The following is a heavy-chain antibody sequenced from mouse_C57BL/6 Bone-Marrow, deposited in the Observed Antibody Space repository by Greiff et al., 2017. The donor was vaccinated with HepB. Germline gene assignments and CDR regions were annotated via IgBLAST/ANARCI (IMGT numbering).Heavy chain of an antibody. D-gene: IGHD2-5*01. J-gene: IGHJ3*01. CDR3: TRRGYSNLGAY. Sequence: VKLQESGAELVRPGASVTLSCKASGYTFTDYEMHWVKQTPVHGLEWIGAIDPETGGTAYNQKFKGKAILTADKSSSTAYMELRSLTSEDSAVYYCTRRGYSNLGAYWGQGTLVTVSA. V-gene: IGHV1-15*01. CDR2: IDPETGGT. CDR1: GYTFTDYE.